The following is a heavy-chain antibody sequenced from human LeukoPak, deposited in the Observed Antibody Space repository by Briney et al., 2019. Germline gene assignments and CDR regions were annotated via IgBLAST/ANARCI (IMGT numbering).Heavy chain of an antibody. CDR1: GGSFSGYY. D-gene: IGHD3-16*01. J-gene: IGHJ4*02. V-gene: IGHV4-34*01. CDR2: INHSGST. CDR3: ARGHTPIMTSPNQNDY. Sequence: PSETLSLTCAVYGGSFSGYYWSWIRQPPGKGLEWIGEINHSGSTNYNPSLKSRVTISVDTSKNQFSLKLSSVTAADTAVYYCARGHTPIMTSPNQNDYWGQGTLVTVSS.